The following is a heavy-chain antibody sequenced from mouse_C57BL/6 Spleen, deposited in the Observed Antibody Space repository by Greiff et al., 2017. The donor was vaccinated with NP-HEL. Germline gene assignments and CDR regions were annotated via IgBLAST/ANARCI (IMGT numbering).Heavy chain of an antibody. CDR2: INPNNGGT. CDR3: ARSPLRRPYYYAMDY. V-gene: IGHV1-26*01. J-gene: IGHJ4*01. CDR1: GYTFTDYY. D-gene: IGHD6-1*01. Sequence: VQLQQSGPELVKPGASVKISCKASGYTFTDYYMNWVKQSHGKSLEWIGDINPNNGGTSYNQKFKGKATLTVDKSSSTAYMELRSLTSEDSAVYYCARSPLRRPYYYAMDYWGQGTSVTVSS.